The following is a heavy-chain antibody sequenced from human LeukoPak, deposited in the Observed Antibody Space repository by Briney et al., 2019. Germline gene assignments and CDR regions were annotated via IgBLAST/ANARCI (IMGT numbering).Heavy chain of an antibody. D-gene: IGHD6-6*01. CDR2: ISAYNGNT. J-gene: IGHJ3*02. Sequence: ASVKVSCKASGYTFTSYGISWVRQAPGQELEWMGWISAYNGNTNYAQKLQGRVTMTTDTSTSTAYMELRSLRSDDTAVYYCASGYSSSSGDAFDIWGQGTMVTVSS. V-gene: IGHV1-18*01. CDR1: GYTFTSYG. CDR3: ASGYSSSSGDAFDI.